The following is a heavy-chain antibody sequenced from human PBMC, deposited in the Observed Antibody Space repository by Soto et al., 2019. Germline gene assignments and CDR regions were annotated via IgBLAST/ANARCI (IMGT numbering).Heavy chain of an antibody. CDR2: ISGSGGST. V-gene: IGHV3-23*01. Sequence: GGSLNLSCAASGFTFSSYAMSWVRQAPGKGLEWVSAISGSGGSTYYADSVKGRFTISRDNSKNTLYLQMNSLRAEDTAVYYCARRSSGWYFDYWGQGALVTVSS. J-gene: IGHJ4*02. D-gene: IGHD6-19*01. CDR3: ARRSSGWYFDY. CDR1: GFTFSSYA.